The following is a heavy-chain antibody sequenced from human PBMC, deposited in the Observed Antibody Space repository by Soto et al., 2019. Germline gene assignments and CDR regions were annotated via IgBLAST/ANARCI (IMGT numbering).Heavy chain of an antibody. CDR1: GFTFSSYS. D-gene: IGHD1-26*01. V-gene: IGHV3-23*01. Sequence: GGSLRLSCAASGFTFSSYSMNWVRQAPGKGLEWVSSTRGSGGDTYYADSVRGRFTISRDNSKNTLYLQMDSLRVEDTAVYYCVKGHSHSYYYFDYWGQGTLVTVSS. CDR3: VKGHSHSYYYFDY. J-gene: IGHJ4*02. CDR2: TRGSGGDT.